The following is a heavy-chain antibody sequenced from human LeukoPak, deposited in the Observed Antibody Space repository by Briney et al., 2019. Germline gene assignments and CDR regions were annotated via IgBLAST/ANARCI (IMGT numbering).Heavy chain of an antibody. CDR1: GFTFSTYG. J-gene: IGHJ5*02. CDR2: ISYDGSNK. V-gene: IGHV3-30*18. D-gene: IGHD6-6*01. Sequence: GGSLRLSCAASGFTFSTYGMHWVRQAPGKGLEWVAAISYDGSNKYYADSVKGRFTISRDNSKNTLYLQMNSLRAEDTAVYYCAKEGLRYSSSSGSYNWFYPWGQGTLVTVSS. CDR3: AKEGLRYSSSSGSYNWFYP.